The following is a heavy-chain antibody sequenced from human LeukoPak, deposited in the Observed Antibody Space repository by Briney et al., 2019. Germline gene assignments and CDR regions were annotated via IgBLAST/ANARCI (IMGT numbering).Heavy chain of an antibody. CDR2: ISSSGSTI. D-gene: IGHD1-26*01. Sequence: GGSLRLSCAASGFTFSSYEMNWVRQAPGKGLEWVSYISSSGSTIYYADSVKGRFHISRDNAKNPLYLQVNSLRADDTAVYYCARGGGGSYYHLLDYWGQGTLVTVSS. J-gene: IGHJ4*02. CDR3: ARGGGGSYYHLLDY. CDR1: GFTFSSYE. V-gene: IGHV3-48*03.